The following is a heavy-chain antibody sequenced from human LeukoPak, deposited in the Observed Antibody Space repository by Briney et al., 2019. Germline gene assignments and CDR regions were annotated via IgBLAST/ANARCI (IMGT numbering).Heavy chain of an antibody. D-gene: IGHD2-15*01. J-gene: IGHJ3*02. V-gene: IGHV5-51*01. CDR2: IYPGDSDT. CDR1: GYNFTSYW. Sequence: GESLKISCKGSGYNFTSYWIGWVRQMPGKGLEWMGIIYPGDSDTRYSPSFQGQVTISADKSISTAYLQWSSLKASDTAMYYCARRYCSGGSCYRAFDIWGQGTMVTVSS. CDR3: ARRYCSGGSCYRAFDI.